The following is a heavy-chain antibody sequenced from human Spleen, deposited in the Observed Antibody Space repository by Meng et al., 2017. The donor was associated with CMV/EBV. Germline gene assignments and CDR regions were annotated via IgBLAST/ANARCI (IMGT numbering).Heavy chain of an antibody. J-gene: IGHJ4*02. Sequence: LSCAASGFTFRTYGMSWVRQAPGEGLEWVSTISGTGITTYHADSVKGRFFISRDNSKNTLYVQMNSLRAEDTAVYYCAKEGRATWDYWGQGTLVTVSS. CDR1: GFTFRTYG. CDR3: AKEGRATWDY. D-gene: IGHD3-10*01. CDR2: ISGTGITT. V-gene: IGHV3-23*01.